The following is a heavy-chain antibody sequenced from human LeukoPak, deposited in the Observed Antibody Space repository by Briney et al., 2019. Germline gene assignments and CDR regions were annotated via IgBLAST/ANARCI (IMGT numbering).Heavy chain of an antibody. CDR2: IYYSGST. D-gene: IGHD6-19*01. Sequence: SETLSLTCTVSGGSISSSSYYWGWIRQPPGKGLEWIGSIYYSGSTYYNPSLKSRVTISVDTSKNQFSLKLSSVTAADTAVYYCARHFHGGAVAGTDYWGQGTLVTVSS. V-gene: IGHV4-39*01. J-gene: IGHJ4*02. CDR3: ARHFHGGAVAGTDY. CDR1: GGSISSSSYY.